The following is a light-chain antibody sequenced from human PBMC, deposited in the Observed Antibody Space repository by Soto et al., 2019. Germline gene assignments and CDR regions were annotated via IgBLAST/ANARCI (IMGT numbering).Light chain of an antibody. CDR2: WAS. CDR3: QQDDCTPLT. CDR1: QSVLYSSNNKNY. Sequence: DIVMTQSPDSLAVSLGERATINCKSSQSVLYSSNNKNYLAWYQQKPGQPPKLLIYWASTRESGVPDRCSGSGSGTDVTLTIGSLQAEDVAVYYWQQDDCTPLTFGQGTKVEIK. V-gene: IGKV4-1*01. J-gene: IGKJ1*01.